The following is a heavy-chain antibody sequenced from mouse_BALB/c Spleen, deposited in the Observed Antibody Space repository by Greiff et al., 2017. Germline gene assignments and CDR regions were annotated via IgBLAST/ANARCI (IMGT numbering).Heavy chain of an antibody. CDR1: GFSLTSYG. D-gene: IGHD1-1*01. V-gene: IGHV2-9*02. Sequence: QVQLKQSGPGLVAPSQSLSITCTVSGFSLTSYGVHWVRQPPGKGLEWLGVIWAGGSTNYNSALMSRLSISKDNSKSQVFLKMNSLQTDDTAMYYCARAYYYGSSYPYCYAMDYWGQGTSVTVSS. J-gene: IGHJ4*01. CDR2: IWAGGST. CDR3: ARAYYYGSSYPYCYAMDY.